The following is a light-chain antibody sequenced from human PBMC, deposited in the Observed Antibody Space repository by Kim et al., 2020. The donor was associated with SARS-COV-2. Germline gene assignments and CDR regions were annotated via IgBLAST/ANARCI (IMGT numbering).Light chain of an antibody. CDR1: QSVSSN. V-gene: IGKV3-15*01. Sequence: EIVMTQSPATLSVSPGERATLSCRASQSVSSNLAWYQQKPGQAPRLLIYGASTRATGSPARFSGSGSGTEFTLTISSLQSEDFAVYYCQQYNNWPPVTFGPGTKVDIK. CDR3: QQYNNWPPVT. J-gene: IGKJ3*01. CDR2: GAS.